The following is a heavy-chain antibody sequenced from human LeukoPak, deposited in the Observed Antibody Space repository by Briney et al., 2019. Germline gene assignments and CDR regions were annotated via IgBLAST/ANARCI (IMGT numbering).Heavy chain of an antibody. CDR2: IYHSGST. CDR3: ARVPVTAN. CDR1: GFTFSSYE. D-gene: IGHD2-21*02. V-gene: IGHV4-38-2*01. Sequence: GSLRLSCAASGFTFSSYEMNWVRQPPGKGLEWIGSIYHSGSTYYNPSLKSRVTISVDTSKNQFSLKLSSVTAADTAVYYCARVPVTANWGQGTLVTVSS. J-gene: IGHJ4*02.